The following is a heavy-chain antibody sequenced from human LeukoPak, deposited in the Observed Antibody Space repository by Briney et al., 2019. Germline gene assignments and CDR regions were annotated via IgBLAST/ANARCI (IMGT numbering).Heavy chain of an antibody. D-gene: IGHD3-16*01. CDR3: ARELRGGYFDY. V-gene: IGHV1-46*01. CDR2: INPGTGGT. J-gene: IGHJ4*02. Sequence: ASVKVSCKASGYTFTSYYIHWVRQAPGQGLEWMGIINPGTGGTTYAQKFQDRITLTRDTSTSTVCLELSSLRSDDTAVYYCARELRGGYFDYWGQGTLVTVSS. CDR1: GYTFTSYY.